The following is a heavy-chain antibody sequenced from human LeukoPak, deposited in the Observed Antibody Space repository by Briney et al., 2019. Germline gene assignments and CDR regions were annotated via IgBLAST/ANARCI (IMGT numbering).Heavy chain of an antibody. D-gene: IGHD1-26*01. J-gene: IGHJ3*02. CDR2: INHSGST. Sequence: SETLSLTCAVYGGSFSGYYWSWIRQPPGKGLEWIGEINHSGSTNYNPSLKSRVTISVDTSKNQFSLKLSSVTAADTAVYYCARVRELLRTRYAFDIWGQGTMVTVSS. V-gene: IGHV4-34*01. CDR3: ARVRELLRTRYAFDI. CDR1: GGSFSGYY.